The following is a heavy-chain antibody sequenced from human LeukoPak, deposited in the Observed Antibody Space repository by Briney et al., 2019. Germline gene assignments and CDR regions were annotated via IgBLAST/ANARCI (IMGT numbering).Heavy chain of an antibody. D-gene: IGHD3-3*01. CDR1: GESFSGYY. CDR3: AISPLEWLPIPDY. V-gene: IGHV4-34*01. J-gene: IGHJ4*02. Sequence: SETLSLTCAVYGESFSGYYWSWIRQPPGKGLEWIGEINHSGSTNYNSSLKSRVTISVDTSKNQFSLRLSSVTAADTAVYYCAISPLEWLPIPDYWGQGTLVTVSS. CDR2: INHSGST.